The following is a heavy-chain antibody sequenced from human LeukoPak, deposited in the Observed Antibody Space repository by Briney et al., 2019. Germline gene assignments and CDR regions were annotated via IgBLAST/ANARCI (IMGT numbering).Heavy chain of an antibody. J-gene: IGHJ4*02. D-gene: IGHD3-10*01. CDR2: IDLSDSYT. Sequence: GGSLKISFKGSGYGFTSFWISWVRQMPGKGLEGMGMIDLSDSYTYYDPSFQGHVTMSADKSITTAYLQWSSLKASDTAMYYCARRYGSGTSIDYWGQGTLVTVSS. CDR3: ARRYGSGTSIDY. V-gene: IGHV5-10-1*01. CDR1: GYGFTSFW.